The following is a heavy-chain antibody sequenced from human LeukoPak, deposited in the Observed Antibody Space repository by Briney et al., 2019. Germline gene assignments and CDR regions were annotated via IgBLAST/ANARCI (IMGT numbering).Heavy chain of an antibody. Sequence: GGSLRLSCAASGFTVSSNYMSWVRQAPGKGLEWVSVIYSGGSTYYAGSVKGRFTISRDNSKNTLYLQMNSLRAEDTAVYYCAGVGDYGDYNDAFDIWGQGTMVTVSS. V-gene: IGHV3-66*01. D-gene: IGHD4-17*01. J-gene: IGHJ3*02. CDR2: IYSGGST. CDR3: AGVGDYGDYNDAFDI. CDR1: GFTVSSNY.